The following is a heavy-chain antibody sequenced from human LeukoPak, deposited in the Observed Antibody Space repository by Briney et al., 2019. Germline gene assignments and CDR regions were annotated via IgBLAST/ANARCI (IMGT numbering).Heavy chain of an antibody. CDR2: IIPILGIA. CDR1: GGTFSSYA. Sequence: SVKVSCKASGGTFSSYAISWVRQAPGQGLEWMGRIIPILGIANYAQKFQGRVTITADKSTSTAYMELSSLRSDDTAVYYCARGLPTSGHYWGQGTLVTVFS. CDR3: ARGLPTSGHY. V-gene: IGHV1-69*04. J-gene: IGHJ4*02.